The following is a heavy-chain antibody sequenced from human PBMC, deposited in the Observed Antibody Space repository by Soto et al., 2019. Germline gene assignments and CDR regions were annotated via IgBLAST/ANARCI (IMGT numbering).Heavy chain of an antibody. J-gene: IGHJ4*02. CDR2: INHSGST. CDR3: ARDKITGLFDY. CDR1: GGSFSGYY. D-gene: IGHD2-8*02. V-gene: IGHV4-34*01. Sequence: QVQLQQWGAGLLKPSETLSLTCAVYGGSFSGYYWTWIRQPRGTGLEWIGEINHSGSTNYNPSLKSRVAISVDTSKNQFSLQLTSVTAADTAVYYCARDKITGLFDYWGQGTLVTVSS.